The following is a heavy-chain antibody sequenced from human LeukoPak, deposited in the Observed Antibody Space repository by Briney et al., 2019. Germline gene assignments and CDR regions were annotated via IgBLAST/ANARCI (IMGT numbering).Heavy chain of an antibody. V-gene: IGHV3-30*04. J-gene: IGHJ4*02. CDR2: ISNDGSNK. CDR1: GFTFSSYA. Sequence: GRSLRLSCATSGFTFSSYAMHWVRQAPGKGLEWVAVISNDGSNKYYADSVKGRFTVSRDNSKNTLYLQMNSLRAEDTAVYYCAKGYYSYGLYFDYWGQGTLVTVSS. D-gene: IGHD5-18*01. CDR3: AKGYYSYGLYFDY.